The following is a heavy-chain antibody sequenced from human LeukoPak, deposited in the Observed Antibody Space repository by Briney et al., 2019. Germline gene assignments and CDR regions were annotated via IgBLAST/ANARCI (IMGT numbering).Heavy chain of an antibody. CDR1: GDSVSSNSAA. J-gene: IGHJ4*02. V-gene: IGHV6-1*01. Sequence: SQALSLTCAISGDSVSSNSAAWNWIRQSPSRGLEWLGRTYYRSKWHNDYAVSVKSRITINPDTSKNQFSLQLNSVTPEDTAVYYCASSGGSYSHRGFDYWGQGTLVTVSS. CDR3: ASSGGSYSHRGFDY. CDR2: TYYRSKWHN. D-gene: IGHD1-26*01.